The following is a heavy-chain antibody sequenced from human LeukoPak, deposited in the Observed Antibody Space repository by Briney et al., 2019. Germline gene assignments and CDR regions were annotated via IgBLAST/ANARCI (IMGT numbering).Heavy chain of an antibody. Sequence: GGSLRLSCVASGFTFSDYAMSWVRQAPGKGLEWVSSISTRGGTTNYADSVKGRFAISRDNSRNTLDLQMNSLRAEDSALYYYAKRKDNRWHATFDYWGQGTLVTVSS. J-gene: IGHJ4*02. V-gene: IGHV3-23*01. D-gene: IGHD2-15*01. CDR2: ISTRGGTT. CDR3: AKRKDNRWHATFDY. CDR1: GFTFSDYA.